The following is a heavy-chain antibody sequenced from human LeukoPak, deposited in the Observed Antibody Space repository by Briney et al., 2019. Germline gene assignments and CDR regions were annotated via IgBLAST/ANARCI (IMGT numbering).Heavy chain of an antibody. J-gene: IGHJ4*02. V-gene: IGHV3-23*01. CDR3: AKVEVPGVIIAGYFDS. Sequence: AGTLTLSCAASRFTFNTYAMRRLPPAPGHGWVGFSNISGSGGSTYYADSVKGRFTISRDNSKNTLYLQMNSLRAEDTAVYYCAKVEVPGVIIAGYFDSWGQGTLVTVSS. D-gene: IGHD3-10*01. CDR1: RFTFNTYA. CDR2: ISGSGGST.